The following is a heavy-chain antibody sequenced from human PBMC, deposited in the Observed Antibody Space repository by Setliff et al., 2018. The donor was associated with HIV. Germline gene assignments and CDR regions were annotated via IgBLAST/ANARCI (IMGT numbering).Heavy chain of an antibody. D-gene: IGHD6-19*01. Sequence: ASVKVSCKTSRGTFNSYAFSWVRQAPGQGLEWMGIINPSGGSTSYAQKFQDRVTMTVDTATSRVYMELRSLRSDDTAVYFCARLGSGWSDSYYYAMDIWGQGTTVTVSS. CDR1: RGTFNSYA. J-gene: IGHJ6*02. CDR2: INPSGGST. V-gene: IGHV1-46*02. CDR3: ARLGSGWSDSYYYAMDI.